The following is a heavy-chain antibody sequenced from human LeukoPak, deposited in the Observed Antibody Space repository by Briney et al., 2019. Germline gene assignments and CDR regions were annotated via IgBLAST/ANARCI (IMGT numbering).Heavy chain of an antibody. J-gene: IGHJ4*02. CDR2: IYPGDSDA. D-gene: IGHD3-10*01. CDR3: ARLDGYAYASYFY. CDR1: GHSFTNYW. Sequence: GESLKISCKVSGHSFTNYWIGWVRQMPGKGLEWMGTIYPGDSDARYSPSFQGQVTFSADKSISTAYLQWNSLKASDTAMYYCARLDGYAYASYFYWGQGTLVTVSS. V-gene: IGHV5-51*01.